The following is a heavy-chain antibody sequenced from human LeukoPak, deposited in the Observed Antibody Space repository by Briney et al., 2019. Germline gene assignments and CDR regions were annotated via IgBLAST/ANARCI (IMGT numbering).Heavy chain of an antibody. Sequence: SVKVSCKASGGTFSSYAISWVRQAPGQGLEWMGRIIPILGIANYAQKFQGRVTITADKSTSTAYMELSSLRSEDTAVYYCARDSKTNGVLFLGNYYYGMDVWGQGTTVTVSS. D-gene: IGHD2-8*01. CDR3: ARDSKTNGVLFLGNYYYGMDV. CDR1: GGTFSSYA. J-gene: IGHJ6*02. V-gene: IGHV1-69*04. CDR2: IIPILGIA.